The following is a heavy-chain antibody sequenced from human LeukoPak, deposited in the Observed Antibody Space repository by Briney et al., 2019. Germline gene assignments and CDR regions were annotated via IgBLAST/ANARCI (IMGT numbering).Heavy chain of an antibody. CDR1: GYTFTTYG. J-gene: IGHJ4*02. Sequence: ASVKVSCKASGYTFTTYGISWVRQAPGQGLEWMGWISDNNGNTNYAQKVQGRVTMTTDTSTSTAYMELSSLRSEDTAVYYCARAGGSSRNYFDYWGQGTLVTVSS. V-gene: IGHV1-18*01. CDR3: ARAGGSSRNYFDY. CDR2: ISDNNGNT. D-gene: IGHD6-13*01.